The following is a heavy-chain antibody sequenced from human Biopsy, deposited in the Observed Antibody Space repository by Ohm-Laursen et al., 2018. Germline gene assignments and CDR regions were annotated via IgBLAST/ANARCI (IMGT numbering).Heavy chain of an antibody. CDR2: IFKDGNT. Sequence: SETLSLTWAVSVYSISSDYRWGWIRQAPGKTLEWLGNIFKDGNTHYNPSLRSRLIISIDTSKNQFSLMMTSVSGADTAVYFCARVGSGWAPFDKWGPGTLVTVSS. CDR3: ARVGSGWAPFDK. J-gene: IGHJ4*02. D-gene: IGHD6-19*01. CDR1: VYSISSDYR. V-gene: IGHV4-38-2*01.